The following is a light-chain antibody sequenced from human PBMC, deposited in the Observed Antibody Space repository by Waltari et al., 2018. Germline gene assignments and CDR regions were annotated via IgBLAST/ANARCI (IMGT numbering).Light chain of an antibody. CDR1: RDIANN. Sequence: IQMTQSPSSLSASIGDTVTITCRASRDIANNLNWYQQQSGKAPKLLIYRASSLQSGVPSRFSGSGSGTDFSLTIRSLQPEDFATYYCQQGYDFPCTFGRGTKVEIK. V-gene: IGKV1-6*02. CDR2: RAS. CDR3: QQGYDFPCT. J-gene: IGKJ4*01.